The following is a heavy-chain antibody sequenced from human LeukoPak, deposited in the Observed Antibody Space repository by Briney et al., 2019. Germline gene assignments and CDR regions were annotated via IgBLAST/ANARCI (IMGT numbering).Heavy chain of an antibody. CDR3: ARVKYQCMDV. CDR2: IYYSGSS. V-gene: IGHV4-59*11. Sequence: PSETLSLTCTVSGGSISSHYWSWIRQPPGKGLEWIGYIYYSGSSNYNPSLKSRVTISVDTSKNQFSLKLSSVTAADTAVYYCARVKYQCMDVWGKGTTVTVSS. CDR1: GGSISSHY. J-gene: IGHJ6*03. D-gene: IGHD2-2*01.